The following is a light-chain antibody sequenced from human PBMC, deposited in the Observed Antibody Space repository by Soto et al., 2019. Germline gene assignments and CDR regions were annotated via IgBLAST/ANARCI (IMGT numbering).Light chain of an antibody. V-gene: IGKV3-11*01. J-gene: IGKJ4*01. CDR2: DAS. CDR3: QQRSNWPLT. CDR1: QSVSSF. Sequence: EIVLTQSPATLSLSPGERATLSCRASQSVSSFLAWYQQKPGQAPSLLIYDASKRATGIPDRFSGSGSGTDFTLTISSLEPEDFAVYYCQQRSNWPLTSGGGTKVEIK.